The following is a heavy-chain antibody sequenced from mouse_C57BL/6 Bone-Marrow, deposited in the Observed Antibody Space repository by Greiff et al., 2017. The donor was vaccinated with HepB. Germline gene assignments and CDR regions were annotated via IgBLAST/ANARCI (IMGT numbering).Heavy chain of an antibody. J-gene: IGHJ2*01. CDR1: GYTFTDYY. CDR3: ARHPYYFDY. V-gene: IGHV1-26*01. CDR2: INPNNGGT. Sequence: EVQLQQSGPELVKPGASVKISCKASGYTFTDYYMNWVKQSHGKSLEWIGDINPNNGGTSYNQKFKGKATLTVDKSSSTAYMELRSLTSEDSAVYYCARHPYYFDYWGQGTPLTVSS.